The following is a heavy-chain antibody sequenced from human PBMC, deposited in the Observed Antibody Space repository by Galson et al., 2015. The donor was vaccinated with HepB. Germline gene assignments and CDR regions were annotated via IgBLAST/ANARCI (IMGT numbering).Heavy chain of an antibody. Sequence: SLRLSCAASGFTFSNAWMSWVRQVVGKGLEWVGQIKCKTDGGTADSAAPVKGRFTISRDDSKNTVYLQMNSLKTEDTAVYYCVTLGCRGARYFVKWGQGTLVTVSS. V-gene: IGHV3-15*01. CDR3: VTLGCRGARYFVK. J-gene: IGHJ4*02. CDR2: IKCKTDGGTA. CDR1: GFTFSNAW. D-gene: IGHD2-15*01.